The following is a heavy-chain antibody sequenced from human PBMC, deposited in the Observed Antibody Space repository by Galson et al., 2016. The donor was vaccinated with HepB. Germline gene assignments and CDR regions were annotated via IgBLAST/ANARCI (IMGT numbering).Heavy chain of an antibody. D-gene: IGHD6-6*01. CDR1: RFTFSNYW. CDR3: TRRSMAELPDY. V-gene: IGHV3-74*01. J-gene: IGHJ4*02. CDR2: INSDGSST. Sequence: SLRLSCAASRFTFSNYWMHWVRQAPGKGLVWVSRINSDGSSTTYADSVKGRFTISRDNAKNTLYLQMSSLRAEDTAVYYCTRRSMAELPDYWGQGTLVTVSS.